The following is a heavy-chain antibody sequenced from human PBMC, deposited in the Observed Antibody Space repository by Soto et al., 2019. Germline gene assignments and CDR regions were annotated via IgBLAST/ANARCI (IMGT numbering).Heavy chain of an antibody. V-gene: IGHV1-18*01. J-gene: IGHJ4*02. D-gene: IGHD6-13*01. CDR2: ISAYNGNT. CDR1: GYTFTSYG. CDR3: ARAHHPLAAAGTDY. Sequence: GASVKVSCKASGYTFTSYGISWVRQAPGQGLEWMGWISAYNGNTNYAQKLQGRVTMTTDTSTSTAYMELSSLRSEDTAVYYCARAHHPLAAAGTDYWGQGNLVTVSS.